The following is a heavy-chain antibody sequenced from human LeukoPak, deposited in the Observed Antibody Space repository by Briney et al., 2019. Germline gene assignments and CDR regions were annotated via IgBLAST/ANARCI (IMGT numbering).Heavy chain of an antibody. D-gene: IGHD5-12*01. CDR3: ARDISGYDSFDY. J-gene: IGHJ4*02. Sequence: PGGSLRLSCAASGFTFCSYSMNWVRQAPGKGLEWVSSISSSSSYIYYADSVKGRFTISRDNAKNSLYLQMNSLRAEDTAVYYCARDISGYDSFDYWGQGTLVTVSS. CDR1: GFTFCSYS. CDR2: ISSSSSYI. V-gene: IGHV3-21*01.